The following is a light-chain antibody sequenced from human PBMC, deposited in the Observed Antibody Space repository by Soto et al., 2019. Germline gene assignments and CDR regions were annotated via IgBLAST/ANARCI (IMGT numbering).Light chain of an antibody. V-gene: IGKV1-8*01. CDR3: QHYNSYSEA. CDR1: QGISSY. J-gene: IGKJ1*01. Sequence: AIRMTQSPSSFSASTGDSVTITGRASQGISSYLAWYQQKPGKAPKLLIYAASTLQSGVPSRFSGSGSGTDFTLTISSLQPDDFATYYCQHYNSYSEAVGQGTKVDIK. CDR2: AAS.